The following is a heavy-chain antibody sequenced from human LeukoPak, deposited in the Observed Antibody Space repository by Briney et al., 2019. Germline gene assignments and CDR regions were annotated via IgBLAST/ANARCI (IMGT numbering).Heavy chain of an antibody. CDR2: ISSSSSYI. CDR1: GFTFNSYS. D-gene: IGHD3-9*01. CDR3: AKALPGYPFDY. Sequence: PGGSLRLSCAASGFTFNSYSMNWVRQAPGKGLECVSSISSSSSYIYYTLSVRGRFTISRHNAKNSLYLQMNHLRAEDTAVYYCAKALPGYPFDYWGQGTLVTVSS. V-gene: IGHV3-21*04. J-gene: IGHJ4*02.